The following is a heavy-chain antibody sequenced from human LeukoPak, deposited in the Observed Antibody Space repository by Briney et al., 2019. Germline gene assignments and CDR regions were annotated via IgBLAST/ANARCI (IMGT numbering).Heavy chain of an antibody. Sequence: GGSLRLSCAASGFTSSSYAMSWVRQAPGKGLEWVSAISGSGGSTYYADSVKGRFTISRDNSKNTLYLQMNSLRAEDTAVYYCAKYGVAARCVDYWGQGTLVTVSS. CDR2: ISGSGGST. V-gene: IGHV3-23*01. D-gene: IGHD6-6*01. CDR3: AKYGVAARCVDY. J-gene: IGHJ4*02. CDR1: GFTSSSYA.